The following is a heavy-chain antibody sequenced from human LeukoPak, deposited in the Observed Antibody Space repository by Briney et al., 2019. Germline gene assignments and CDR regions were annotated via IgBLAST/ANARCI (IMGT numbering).Heavy chain of an antibody. J-gene: IGHJ4*02. CDR3: ARDDYGDYYFDY. CDR1: GFTFGSYW. CDR2: IDSDGSNT. Sequence: PGGSLRLSCAASGFTFGSYWMHWVRQAPGKGLVWVSRIDSDGSNTNYADSVKGRFTVSRDNAKNTLYLQMNSLRAEDTAVYYCARDDYGDYYFDYWGQGTLVTVSS. V-gene: IGHV3-74*01. D-gene: IGHD4-17*01.